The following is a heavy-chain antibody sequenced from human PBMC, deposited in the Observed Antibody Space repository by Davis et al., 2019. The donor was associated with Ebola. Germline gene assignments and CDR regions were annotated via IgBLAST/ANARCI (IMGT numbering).Heavy chain of an antibody. CDR2: MNPNSGNT. J-gene: IGHJ4*02. D-gene: IGHD6-19*01. V-gene: IGHV1-8*01. CDR3: ARRVGSSGWFKFDY. Sequence: AASVKVSCKTSGYTFTSHDINWLRQATGQGLEWMGWMNPNSGNTGYAQKFQGRVTMTRNTSISTAYVELGSLRPEDTAMYYCARRVGSSGWFKFDYWGQGALVTVSS. CDR1: GYTFTSHD.